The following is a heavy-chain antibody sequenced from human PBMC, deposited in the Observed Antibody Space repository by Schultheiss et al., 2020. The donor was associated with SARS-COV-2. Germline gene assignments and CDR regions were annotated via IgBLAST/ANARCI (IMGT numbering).Heavy chain of an antibody. CDR1: GFTVSSNY. V-gene: IGHV3-7*01. D-gene: IGHD3-10*01. Sequence: GESLKISCAASGFTVSSNYMSWVRQAPGKGLEWVANIKQDGSEKYYVDSVKGRFTISRDNSKNTLYLQMNSLRAEDTAVYYCARSLWFGDLQIKQGSYFDYWGQGTLVTVSS. J-gene: IGHJ4*02. CDR3: ARSLWFGDLQIKQGSYFDY. CDR2: IKQDGSEK.